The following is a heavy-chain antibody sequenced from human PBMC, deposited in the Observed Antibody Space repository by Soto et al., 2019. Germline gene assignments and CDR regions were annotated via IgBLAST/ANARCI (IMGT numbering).Heavy chain of an antibody. Sequence: QVQLQQWGAGLLKPSETLSLTCAVYGGSFSGYYWSWIRQPPGKGLEWIGEINHSGSTNYNPSLKSLVTISVDTSKNQFSLKLSSVTAADTAVYYCARCGYSSSCQDFDYWGQGTLVTVSS. V-gene: IGHV4-34*01. CDR2: INHSGST. J-gene: IGHJ4*02. D-gene: IGHD6-13*01. CDR1: GGSFSGYY. CDR3: ARCGYSSSCQDFDY.